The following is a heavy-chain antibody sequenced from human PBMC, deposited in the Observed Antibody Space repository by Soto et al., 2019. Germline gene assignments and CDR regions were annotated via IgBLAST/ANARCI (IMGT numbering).Heavy chain of an antibody. CDR3: ARAGWRYCSSTSCHFDY. J-gene: IGHJ4*02. D-gene: IGHD2-2*01. CDR1: GYTFTGYY. CDR2: INPNSGGT. Sequence: ASVKVSCKASGYTFTGYYMHWVRQAPGQGLEWMGWINPNSGGTNYAQKFQGRVTMTRDTSISTAYMELSRLRSDDTAVYYCARAGWRYCSSTSCHFDYWGQGPLVTVSA. V-gene: IGHV1-2*02.